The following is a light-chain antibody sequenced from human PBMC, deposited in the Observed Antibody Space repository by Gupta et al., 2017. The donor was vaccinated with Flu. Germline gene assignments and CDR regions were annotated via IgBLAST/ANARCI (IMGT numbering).Light chain of an antibody. Sequence: SVLTLPPSASGAPGQRVTIPCSGNRSNIGGNYVYWHHHLPGTARKLLIYRIHQRPSGVPYRFSGSKSCTSASLVISGLRAEDEADYYCSAWDDRRSGAVFGGGTKLTVL. CDR1: RSNIGGNY. J-gene: IGLJ3*02. CDR3: SAWDDRRSGAV. V-gene: IGLV1-47*01. CDR2: RIH.